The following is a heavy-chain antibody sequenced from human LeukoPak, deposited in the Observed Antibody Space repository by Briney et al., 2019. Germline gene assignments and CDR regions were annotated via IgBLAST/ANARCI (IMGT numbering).Heavy chain of an antibody. D-gene: IGHD3-9*01. CDR3: ARGDFDYDILTGSGCMDV. Sequence: GGSLRLSCAASGFTFSSYWMSWVRQAPGKGLEWVANINQDGSEKYYVDSVKGRFTISRDNAKNSLYLQMNSLRAEDTAVYYCARGDFDYDILTGSGCMDVWGQGTTVTVSS. CDR1: GFTFSSYW. CDR2: INQDGSEK. J-gene: IGHJ6*02. V-gene: IGHV3-7*01.